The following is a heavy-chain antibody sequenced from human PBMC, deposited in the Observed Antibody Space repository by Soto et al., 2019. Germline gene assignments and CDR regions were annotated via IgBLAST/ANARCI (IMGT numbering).Heavy chain of an antibody. Sequence: PGESLKISCKGSGYSFTSYWIIWVRQMPGKGLEWMGRIDPSDSYTNYSPSFQGHVTISADKSISTGYLQWRSLKASDTAMYYCARIIAAEAFRYYYYGMDVWGQGTTVTVSS. CDR1: GYSFTSYW. J-gene: IGHJ6*02. CDR3: ARIIAAEAFRYYYYGMDV. D-gene: IGHD6-13*01. V-gene: IGHV5-10-1*01. CDR2: IDPSDSYT.